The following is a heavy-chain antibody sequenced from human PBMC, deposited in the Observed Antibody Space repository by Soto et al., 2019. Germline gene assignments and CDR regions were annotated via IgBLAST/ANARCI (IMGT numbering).Heavy chain of an antibody. D-gene: IGHD6-13*01. CDR2: ISSSSSYT. CDR3: ARGPGDGSSYYFDY. J-gene: IGHJ4*02. CDR1: GFTFSDYY. Sequence: GGSLRLSCAASGFTFSDYYMSWIRQAPGKGLEWVSYISSSSSYTNYADSVKGRFTISRDNAKNSLYLQMNSLRAEDTAVYYCARGPGDGSSYYFDYWGQGTLVTVSS. V-gene: IGHV3-11*06.